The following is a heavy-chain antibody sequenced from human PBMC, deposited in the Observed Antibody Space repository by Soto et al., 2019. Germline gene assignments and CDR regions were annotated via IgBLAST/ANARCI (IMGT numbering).Heavy chain of an antibody. J-gene: IGHJ4*02. V-gene: IGHV1-69*13. Sequence: SVKVSCKASGGTFSSYAISWVRQAPGQGLEWMGGIIPIFGTANYAQKFQGRVTITADESTSTAYMELSSLRSEDTAVYYCARAPPYSSGCTGYFDYWGQGXLVTVYS. CDR1: GGTFSSYA. CDR2: IIPIFGTA. D-gene: IGHD6-19*01. CDR3: ARAPPYSSGCTGYFDY.